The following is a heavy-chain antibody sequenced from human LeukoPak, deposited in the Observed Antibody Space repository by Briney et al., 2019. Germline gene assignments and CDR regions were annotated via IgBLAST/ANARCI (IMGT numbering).Heavy chain of an antibody. J-gene: IGHJ4*02. CDR3: ARHPKNSGYDYYLDY. Sequence: GGPLRLSCAASGFTFSSYEMNWVRQAPGKGLEWVSYISSSGSTIYYADSVKGRFTISRDNAKNSLYLQMNSLRAEDTAVYYCARHPKNSGYDYYLDYWGQGTLVTVSS. CDR1: GFTFSSYE. V-gene: IGHV3-48*03. D-gene: IGHD5-12*01. CDR2: ISSSGSTI.